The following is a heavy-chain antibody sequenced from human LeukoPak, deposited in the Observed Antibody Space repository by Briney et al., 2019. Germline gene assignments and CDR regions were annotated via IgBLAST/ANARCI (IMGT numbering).Heavy chain of an antibody. CDR1: GFIFDDYA. J-gene: IGHJ4*02. V-gene: IGHV3-9*01. Sequence: PGRSLRLSCAASGFIFDDYAMHWVRQAPGKGLEWVSGISWNSGKIGYADSVRGRFTISRDNAKNSLYLQMNSLRVEDTALYYCAKDNASSPGRETYYFDYWGQGTLVTVSS. CDR2: ISWNSGKI. D-gene: IGHD6-13*01. CDR3: AKDNASSPGRETYYFDY.